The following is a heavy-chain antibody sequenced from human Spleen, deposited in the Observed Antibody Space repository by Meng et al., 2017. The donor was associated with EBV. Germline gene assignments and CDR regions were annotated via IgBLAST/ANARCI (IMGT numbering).Heavy chain of an antibody. D-gene: IGHD1-26*01. J-gene: IGHJ4*02. CDR1: GYTFTTYA. CDR3: ARLYSGNHPIDDY. Sequence: QGQLLQSGAEVKKPRASVKVSCKASGYTFTTYAIHWVRQAPGQGLEWMGWINPGSGNAKYSQKFQGRVTITTDTSASTTYMELRSLRSEDTAVYYCARLYSGNHPIDDYWGQGTLVTVSS. V-gene: IGHV1-3*01. CDR2: INPGSGNA.